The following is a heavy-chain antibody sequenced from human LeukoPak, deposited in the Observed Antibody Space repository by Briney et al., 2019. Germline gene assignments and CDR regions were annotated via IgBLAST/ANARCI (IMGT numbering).Heavy chain of an antibody. V-gene: IGHV3-23*01. Sequence: GGSLRLSCAASGFTFSSYAMSWVRQAPGKGLEWVSAISGSGGSTYYADSVKGRFTISRDNSKNTLYLQMNSLRAEDTAVYYCAKARDFDWLSGGDAFDIWGQGTMVTVSS. CDR3: AKARDFDWLSGGDAFDI. CDR2: ISGSGGST. D-gene: IGHD3-9*01. J-gene: IGHJ3*02. CDR1: GFTFSSYA.